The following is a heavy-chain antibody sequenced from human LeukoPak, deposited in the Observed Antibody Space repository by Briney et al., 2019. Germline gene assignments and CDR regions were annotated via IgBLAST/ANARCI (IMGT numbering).Heavy chain of an antibody. J-gene: IGHJ3*02. CDR3: ARDQGSGSYYRPQVGAFDI. D-gene: IGHD3-10*01. CDR1: GGTFSSYT. CDR2: IIPILGIA. Sequence: PVKVSCKASGGTFSSYTISWVRQAPGQGLEWMGRIIPILGIANYAQKFQGRVTITADKSTSTAYMELSSLRSEDTAVYYCARDQGSGSYYRPQVGAFDIWGQGTMVTVSS. V-gene: IGHV1-69*04.